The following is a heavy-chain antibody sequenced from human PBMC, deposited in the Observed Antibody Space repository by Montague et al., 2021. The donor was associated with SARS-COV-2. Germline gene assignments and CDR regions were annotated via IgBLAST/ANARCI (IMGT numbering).Heavy chain of an antibody. CDR3: ARAVVGAKTATIES. D-gene: IGHD2-15*01. CDR1: GGSINNYF. V-gene: IGHV4-59*01. Sequence: SETLSLTCSVSGGSINNYFWCWIRQSPGKGLEWVGYMHSTGSNAYNPSXXSRVIISVGTSKTQISLKLRSVSAADTALYYCARAVVGAKTATIESWGQGTLVTVSS. J-gene: IGHJ4*02. CDR2: MHSTGSN.